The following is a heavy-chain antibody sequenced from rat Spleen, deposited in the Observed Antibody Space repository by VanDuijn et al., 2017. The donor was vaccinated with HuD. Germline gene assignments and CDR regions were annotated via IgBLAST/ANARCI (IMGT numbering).Heavy chain of an antibody. CDR3: AKEGDGGYSSYPNWFAY. Sequence: EVQLVESDGGLVQPGRSMKLSCAASGFTFSNYDMAWVRQAPKKGLEWVATISYDGSRTYYRDSVKGRFTISRDYAKNTLFLQMDSLRSEDTATYYCAKEGDGGYSSYPNWFAYWGQGTLVTVSS. D-gene: IGHD1-8*01. CDR1: GFTFSNYD. J-gene: IGHJ3*01. CDR2: ISYDGSRT. V-gene: IGHV5-29*01.